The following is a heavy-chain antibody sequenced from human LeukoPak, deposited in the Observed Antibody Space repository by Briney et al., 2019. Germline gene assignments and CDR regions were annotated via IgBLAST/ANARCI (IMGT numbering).Heavy chain of an antibody. V-gene: IGHV1-8*03. Sequence: ASVKVSCKASGYTFTSYDINWVRQATGRGLEGMGWMNPNSGNTGYAQKFQGRVTITWSTSISTAYMELSSLRSADTAVYYCASSIRKLLLNWGQGTLVTVSS. J-gene: IGHJ4*02. CDR2: MNPNSGNT. D-gene: IGHD2-15*01. CDR3: ASSIRKLLLN. CDR1: GYTFTSYD.